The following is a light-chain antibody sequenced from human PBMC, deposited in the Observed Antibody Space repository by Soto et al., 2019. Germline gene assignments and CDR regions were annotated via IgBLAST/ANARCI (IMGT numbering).Light chain of an antibody. CDR2: GTS. J-gene: IGLJ2*01. Sequence: QAVVTQEPSLTVSPGGTVTLTCASSTGAVTSGYYPNWFQQKPGQAPRALMYGTSNKPSWTPARFSGSLLGGKAALTLSGVKHEDEAEYYCLLYSGGALVFGGGTKVTVL. CDR3: LLYSGGALV. CDR1: TGAVTSGYY. V-gene: IGLV7-43*01.